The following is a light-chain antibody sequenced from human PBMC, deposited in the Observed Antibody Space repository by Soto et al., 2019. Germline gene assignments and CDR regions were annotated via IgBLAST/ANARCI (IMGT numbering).Light chain of an antibody. CDR1: NSNIGTYF. V-gene: IGLV1-47*01. CDR3: AAWDGSLSGNV. J-gene: IGLJ1*01. Sequence: QSILTQPPSASGTPGQTVTISCSGSNSNIGTYFVYWYQQFPGTAPKLLIYSNSQRPSGVPDRFSGSKSGTSASLAISGLRSEDEADYYCAAWDGSLSGNVFGTGTKLTVL. CDR2: SNS.